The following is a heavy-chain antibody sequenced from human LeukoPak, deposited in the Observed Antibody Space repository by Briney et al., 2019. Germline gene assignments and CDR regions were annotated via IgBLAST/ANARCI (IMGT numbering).Heavy chain of an antibody. Sequence: PSETLSLTCAVYGGSFSGYYWSWIRQPPGKGLEWIGEINHSGSTNYNPSLKSRVTISVGTSKNQFSLKLSSVTAADTAVYYCARGAGSTDDYWGQGTLVTVSS. CDR3: ARGAGSTDDY. D-gene: IGHD3-10*01. CDR1: GGSFSGYY. CDR2: INHSGST. J-gene: IGHJ4*02. V-gene: IGHV4-34*01.